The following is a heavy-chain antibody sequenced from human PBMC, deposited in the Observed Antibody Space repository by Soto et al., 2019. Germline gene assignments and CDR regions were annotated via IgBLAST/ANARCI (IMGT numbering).Heavy chain of an antibody. J-gene: IGHJ5*02. Sequence: EVQLLESGGGLVQPGGSLRLSCAASGFTFSSYAMSWVRQAPGKGLEWVSAISGSGGSTYYADSVKDRFTISRDNSKNKLDLQKNSARAEDTGVYYCAKDLLGYCGGDCYGWFDPWGQGTLVTVSS. CDR3: AKDLLGYCGGDCYGWFDP. D-gene: IGHD2-21*02. V-gene: IGHV3-23*01. CDR1: GFTFSSYA. CDR2: ISGSGGST.